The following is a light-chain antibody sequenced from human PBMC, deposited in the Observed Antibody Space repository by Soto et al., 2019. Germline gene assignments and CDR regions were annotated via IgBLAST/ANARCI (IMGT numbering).Light chain of an antibody. Sequence: EIVMTQSPGTLSVSAGARPALSCRASQSVSSYLAWYQQKPGQAPRLLIYDASNRATGIPARFSGSGSGTDFTLAISSLQSEDFAVYYCQQYNNWPWKFGQGTKGDI. CDR3: QQYNNWPWK. J-gene: IGKJ1*01. CDR2: DAS. CDR1: QSVSSY. V-gene: IGKV3D-15*01.